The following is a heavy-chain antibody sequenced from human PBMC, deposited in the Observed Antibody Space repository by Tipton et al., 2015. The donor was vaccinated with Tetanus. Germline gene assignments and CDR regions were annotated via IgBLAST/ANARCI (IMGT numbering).Heavy chain of an antibody. CDR1: GGTFSSYA. D-gene: IGHD6-25*01. CDR2: IIPIFGTA. J-gene: IGHJ6*02. Sequence: QLVQSGAEVKKPGSSVKVSCKASGGTFSSYAISWVRQAPGQGLEWMGGIIPIFGTANYAQKFQGRVTITADESTSTAYMELSSLRSEDTAVYYGAREKAGTRPSMAGARGGVDYGMDVWGQGTAVTVSS. V-gene: IGHV1-69*01. CDR3: AREKAGTRPSMAGARGGVDYGMDV.